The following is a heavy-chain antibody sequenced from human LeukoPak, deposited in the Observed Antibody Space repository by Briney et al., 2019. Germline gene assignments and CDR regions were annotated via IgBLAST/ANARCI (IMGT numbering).Heavy chain of an antibody. J-gene: IGHJ4*02. CDR3: ARDFEPVVVGPASLFDK. CDR1: GYTFTGYY. CDR2: INPHSGDT. D-gene: IGHD2-15*01. Sequence: ASVKVSCKASGYTFTGYYMHWVRQAPGHGLEWMGWINPHSGDTNYAQRFQGRVTVTRDTSINTIFLELSRLRSDDTAVYYCARDFEPVVVGPASLFDKWGQGTLVTISS. V-gene: IGHV1-2*02.